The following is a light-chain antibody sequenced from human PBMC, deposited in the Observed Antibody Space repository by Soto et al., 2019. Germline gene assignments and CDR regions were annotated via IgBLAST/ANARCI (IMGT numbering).Light chain of an antibody. Sequence: EILMTQSPATLSVSPGERATLSCGASQSVSSKLAWYQQKPGQAPRLLIYGASTRATGIPARLSGSGYGTELTIIISSLKSEDSEVYYCQQYNSWLWTFGQGTKVDIK. V-gene: IGKV3-15*01. CDR3: QQYNSWLWT. J-gene: IGKJ1*01. CDR2: GAS. CDR1: QSVSSK.